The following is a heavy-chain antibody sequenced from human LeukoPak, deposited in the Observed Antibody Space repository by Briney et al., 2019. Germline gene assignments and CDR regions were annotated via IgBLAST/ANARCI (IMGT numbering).Heavy chain of an antibody. CDR1: GFTFDDYA. V-gene: IGHV3-43*02. Sequence: GGSLRLSCAASGFTFDDYAMHWVRQAPGKGLEWVSLISWDGGSICYADSVKGRFTISRDNGKNSLYLQMNSLRSEDIALYYCAIGTGVGNGAFDRWGQGTMVTVSS. D-gene: IGHD3/OR15-3a*01. CDR2: ISWDGGSI. CDR3: AIGTGVGNGAFDR. J-gene: IGHJ3*02.